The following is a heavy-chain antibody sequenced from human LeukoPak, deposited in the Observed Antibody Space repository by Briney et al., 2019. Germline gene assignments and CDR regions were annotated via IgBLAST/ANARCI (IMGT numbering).Heavy chain of an antibody. CDR3: ARDRIFLLSGGSYSDY. D-gene: IGHD1-26*01. CDR2: IIPIFGTA. V-gene: IGHV1-69*05. J-gene: IGHJ4*02. CDR1: GGTFSSYA. Sequence: ASVKVSCKASGGTFSSYAISWLRQAPGQGLEWMGRIIPIFGTANYAQKFQGRVTITTDESTSTAYMELSSLRSEDTAVYYCARDRIFLLSGGSYSDYWGQGTLVTVSS.